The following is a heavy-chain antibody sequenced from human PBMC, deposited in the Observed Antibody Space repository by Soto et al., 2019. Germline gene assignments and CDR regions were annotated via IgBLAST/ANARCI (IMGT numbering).Heavy chain of an antibody. CDR3: AKGSSGSTRSFDP. Sequence: LSLTCAVYGGSFSGYYWSWIRQPPGKGLEWIGEINHSGSTNYNPSLKSRVTISVDTSKNQFSLKLSSVTAAYTAVYYCAKGSSGSTRSFDPWGQGTLVTVSS. V-gene: IGHV4-34*01. CDR2: INHSGST. J-gene: IGHJ5*02. CDR1: GGSFSGYY. D-gene: IGHD3-22*01.